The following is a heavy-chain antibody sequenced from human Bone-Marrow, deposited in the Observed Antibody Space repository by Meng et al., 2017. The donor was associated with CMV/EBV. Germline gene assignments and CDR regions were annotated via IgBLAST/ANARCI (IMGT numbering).Heavy chain of an antibody. CDR2: ISAYNGNT. CDR3: AYQAAGKGWADY. D-gene: IGHD6-13*01. Sequence: ASVKVSCKASGYTFTSYGISWVRQAPGQGLEWMGWISAYNGNTNYAQKLQGKVTMTTDTSTSTAYMELRSLRSDDTAVYYCAYQAAGKGWADYWGQGTLGTVS. V-gene: IGHV1-18*01. J-gene: IGHJ4*02. CDR1: GYTFTSYG.